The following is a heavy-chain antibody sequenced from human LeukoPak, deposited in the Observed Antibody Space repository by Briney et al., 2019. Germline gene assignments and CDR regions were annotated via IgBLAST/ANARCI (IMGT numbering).Heavy chain of an antibody. V-gene: IGHV3-21*01. CDR1: GFTFSSYS. Sequence: GGSLRLSCAASGFTFSSYSMNWVRQAPGKGLAWVSSISSSSSYIYYADSVKGRFTISRDNAKNSLYLQMNSLRAEDTAVYYCARGGYCSGGSCYFDTDYWGQGTLVTVSS. J-gene: IGHJ4*02. D-gene: IGHD2-15*01. CDR2: ISSSSSYI. CDR3: ARGGYCSGGSCYFDTDY.